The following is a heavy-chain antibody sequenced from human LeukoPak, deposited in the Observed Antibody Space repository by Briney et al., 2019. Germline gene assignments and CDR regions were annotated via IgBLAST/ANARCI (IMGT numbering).Heavy chain of an antibody. D-gene: IGHD1-26*01. J-gene: IGHJ4*02. V-gene: IGHV7-4-1*02. CDR2: INTATGDP. Sequence: AASVKVSCKTSGYPFNRYAMNWVRQAPGQGLECMGWINTATGDPMYAQGFTGRFAFSFDTSVRTAYLQIRSLKTEDTAVYYCARGYSGSYYGFDSWGQGTLVTVSS. CDR1: GYPFNRYA. CDR3: ARGYSGSYYGFDS.